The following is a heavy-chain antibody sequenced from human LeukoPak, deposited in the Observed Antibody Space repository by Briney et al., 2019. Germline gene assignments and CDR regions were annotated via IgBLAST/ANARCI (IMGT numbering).Heavy chain of an antibody. CDR1: GGTFSSYA. CDR2: IIPILGIA. V-gene: IGHV1-69*04. CDR3: ARLTKQRNNDY. Sequence: ASVKVSCKASGGTFSSYAISWVRQAPGQGLEWMGRIIPILGIANYAQKFQGRVTITADKSTSTAYMELSSLRSEDTAVYYCARLTKQRNNDYWGQGTLVTVSS. D-gene: IGHD6-25*01. J-gene: IGHJ4*02.